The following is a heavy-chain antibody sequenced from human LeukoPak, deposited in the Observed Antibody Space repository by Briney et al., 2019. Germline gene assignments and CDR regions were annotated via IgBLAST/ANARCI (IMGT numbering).Heavy chain of an antibody. CDR1: GYTFTGYY. Sequence: EASVKVSCKASGYTFTGYYMHWVRQAPGQGLEWMGWINPNSGGTNYAQTFQGRVTMTRDTSISTAYMELSRLRSDDTAVYYCARDPFKGRWLVGYYYYYYMDVWGKGTTVTVSS. D-gene: IGHD6-19*01. J-gene: IGHJ6*03. V-gene: IGHV1-2*02. CDR2: INPNSGGT. CDR3: ARDPFKGRWLVGYYYYYYMDV.